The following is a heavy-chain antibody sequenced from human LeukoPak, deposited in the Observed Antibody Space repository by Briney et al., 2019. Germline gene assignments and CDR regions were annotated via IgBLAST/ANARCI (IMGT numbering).Heavy chain of an antibody. CDR1: GFTFSSYA. D-gene: IGHD3-3*01. CDR3: AKDLWRGYYYYYMDV. Sequence: GGSLRLSCAASGFTFSSYAMSWVRQAPGKGLEWVSAISGSGGSTYYADSVKGRFTISRDNSKNTLYLQMNSLRAEDTAVYYCAKDLWRGYYYYYMDVWGKGTTVTVSS. V-gene: IGHV3-23*01. J-gene: IGHJ6*03. CDR2: ISGSGGST.